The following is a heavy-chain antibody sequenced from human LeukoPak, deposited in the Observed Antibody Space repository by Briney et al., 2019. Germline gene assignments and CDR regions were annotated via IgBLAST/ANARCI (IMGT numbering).Heavy chain of an antibody. J-gene: IGHJ3*01. CDR2: INPKTGTA. D-gene: IGHD1-1*01. CDR3: ARVDGNWVSMPFDP. V-gene: IGHV1-2*02. Sequence: ASVTVSCKSSGSTFTGYSIYWVRQTPGQKLEWMGWINPKTGTANTAQKFQGRDTMTRDTSISTIYMEVRSLRSDDTALNYCARVDGNWVSMPFDPWGQGKMVTVSS. CDR1: GSTFTGYS.